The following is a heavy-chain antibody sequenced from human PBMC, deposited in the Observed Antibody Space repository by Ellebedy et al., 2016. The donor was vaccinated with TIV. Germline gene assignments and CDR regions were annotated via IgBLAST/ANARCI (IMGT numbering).Heavy chain of an antibody. CDR3: ARVGPSTTIFGVVIAPNYGMDV. Sequence: PGGSLRLSCAASGFTFSSYDMHWVRQATGKGLEWVSAIGTAGDTYYPGSVKGRFTISRENAKNSLYLQMNSLRAEDTSVYYCARVGPSTTIFGVVIAPNYGMDVWGQGTTVTVSS. CDR1: GFTFSSYD. J-gene: IGHJ6*02. V-gene: IGHV3-13*01. CDR2: IGTAGDT. D-gene: IGHD3-3*01.